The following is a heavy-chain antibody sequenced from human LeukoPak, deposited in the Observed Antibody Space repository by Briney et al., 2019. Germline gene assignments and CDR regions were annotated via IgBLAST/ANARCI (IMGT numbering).Heavy chain of an antibody. CDR2: VYYSGNT. V-gene: IGHV4-59*01. CDR3: ARAPYTSGFYFFDP. D-gene: IGHD3-22*01. CDR1: GGSITSYY. J-gene: IGHJ5*02. Sequence: SETLSLTCTVSGGSITSYYWSWIRQPPGKGLEGIGYVYYSGNTTYSPSLKSRVTISIDTSKNQFSLELRAVTAADTAVYYCARAPYTSGFYFFDPWGQGTLVTVSS.